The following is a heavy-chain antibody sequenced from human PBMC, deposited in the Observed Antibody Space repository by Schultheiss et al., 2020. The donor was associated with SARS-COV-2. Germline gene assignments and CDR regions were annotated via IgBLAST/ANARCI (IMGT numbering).Heavy chain of an antibody. CDR3: ARSSGRYGLPDY. D-gene: IGHD4-17*01. CDR2: IYYTGNT. V-gene: IGHV4-59*12. CDR1: GGSMRSYY. Sequence: SETLSLTCSVSGGSMRSYYWIWIRQPPGKGLEWIGYIYYTGNTYYNPSLKSRVTISVDTSKNQFSLKLSSVTAADTAMYYCARSSGRYGLPDYWGQGTLVTVSS. J-gene: IGHJ4*02.